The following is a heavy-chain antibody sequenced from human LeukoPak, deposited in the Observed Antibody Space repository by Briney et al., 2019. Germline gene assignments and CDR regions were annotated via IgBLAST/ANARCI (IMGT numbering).Heavy chain of an antibody. V-gene: IGHV3-23*01. CDR2: ISGSGDTA. J-gene: IGHJ4*02. CDR1: GFRFSGYA. Sequence: PGGSLRLSCVASGFRFSGYAMSWVRQAPGKGLEWVSAISGSGDTAYYADSVKGRFTISRDSSKNTLYLQMNSLRAEDTAVYYCPRKYDSSGYYDYWGQGALVTVSS. CDR3: PRKYDSSGYYDY. D-gene: IGHD3-22*01.